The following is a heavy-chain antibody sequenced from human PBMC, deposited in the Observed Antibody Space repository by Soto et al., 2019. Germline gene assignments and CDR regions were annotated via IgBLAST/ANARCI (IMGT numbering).Heavy chain of an antibody. J-gene: IGHJ4*02. CDR1: GFTFSNYA. CDR2: ISGSGGST. Sequence: EVQLLESGGGLVQTGGSLRLSCAPSGFTFSNYAVTWVRQAPGKGLEWVSTISGSGGSTYYADSVKGRFTISRDNSKNTLYLQMNSLRAEDTAVYYCAKDQGSSWYEIDYWGQGTLVTVSS. V-gene: IGHV3-23*01. D-gene: IGHD6-13*01. CDR3: AKDQGSSWYEIDY.